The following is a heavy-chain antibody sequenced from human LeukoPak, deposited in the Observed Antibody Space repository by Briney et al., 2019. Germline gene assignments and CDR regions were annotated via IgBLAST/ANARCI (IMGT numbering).Heavy chain of an antibody. CDR2: IYHSGST. CDR1: GYSISSGYY. J-gene: IGHJ4*02. Sequence: SETLSLTCTVSGYSISSGYYWGWIRQPPGKGLEWIGSIYHSGSTYYNPSLKSRVTISVDRSKNQFSLKLSSVTAADTAVYYCARELGELDYWGQGTLVTVSS. D-gene: IGHD1-26*01. CDR3: ARELGELDY. V-gene: IGHV4-38-2*02.